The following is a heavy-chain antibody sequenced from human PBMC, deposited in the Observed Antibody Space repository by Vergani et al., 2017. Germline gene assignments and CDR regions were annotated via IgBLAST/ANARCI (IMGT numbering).Heavy chain of an antibody. D-gene: IGHD1-1*01. CDR1: GASVNSYY. CDR2: VSFRGDT. Sequence: QVKLQESGPGLVKPSETLSLTCTVSGASVNSYYWSWIRQPPGKGLEWMGYVSFRGDTLYDPSVKGRMTISLNTSSNQFSLYLTSVTAADTAVYYCARVFWTSRGYYYGMDVWGQGTTVTVSS. J-gene: IGHJ6*02. CDR3: ARVFWTSRGYYYGMDV. V-gene: IGHV4-59*02.